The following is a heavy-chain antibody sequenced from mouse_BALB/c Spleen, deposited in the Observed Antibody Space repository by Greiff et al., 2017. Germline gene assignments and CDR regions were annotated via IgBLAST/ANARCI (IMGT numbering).Heavy chain of an antibody. CDR2: IDPANGNT. J-gene: IGHJ4*01. V-gene: IGHV14-3*02. CDR1: GFNIKDTY. D-gene: IGHD2-14*01. Sequence: EVQLQESGAELVKPGASVKLSCTASGFNIKDTYMHWVKQRPEQGLEWIGRIDPANGNTKYDPKFQGKATITADTSSNTAYLQLSSLTSEDTAVYYCARPYDRYDAMDYWGQGTSVTVSS. CDR3: ARPYDRYDAMDY.